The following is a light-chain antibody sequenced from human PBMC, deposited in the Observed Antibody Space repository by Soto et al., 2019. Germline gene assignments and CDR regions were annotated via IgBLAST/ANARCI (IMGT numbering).Light chain of an antibody. CDR3: SSFTNTYSYV. J-gene: IGLJ1*01. Sequence: QSVLTQPASVSGSPGQSITIPCTGTSGDVGAYNYVSWYQQHPGKAPRLMIYDVSNRPSGASNRFSGSKSGNTASLTISGLQAEDEADYYCSSFTNTYSYVFGTGTKLTVL. CDR1: SGDVGAYNY. CDR2: DVS. V-gene: IGLV2-14*01.